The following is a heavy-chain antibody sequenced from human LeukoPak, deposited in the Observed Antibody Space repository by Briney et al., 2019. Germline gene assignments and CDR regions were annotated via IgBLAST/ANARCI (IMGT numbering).Heavy chain of an antibody. Sequence: PGMSLTLSCEASGFIFDVYCMHWVRQAPGRGLEWLSGISWNGRSYDFARSVNGRFTISRDKAKKSLYLHVISLRPADSGLYYCARDKCKGSCYEFDNWGQGALVSVSS. CDR1: GFIFDVYC. CDR3: ARDKCKGSCYEFDN. D-gene: IGHD1-26*01. CDR2: ISWNGRSY. J-gene: IGHJ4*02. V-gene: IGHV3-9*01.